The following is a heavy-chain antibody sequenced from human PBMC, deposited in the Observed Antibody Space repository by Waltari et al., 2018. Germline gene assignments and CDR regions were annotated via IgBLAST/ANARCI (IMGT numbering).Heavy chain of an antibody. J-gene: IGHJ5*02. CDR2: IIPIFGTA. CDR3: ARDRGQGLLWFREVRWWFDP. D-gene: IGHD3-10*01. CDR1: GGTFSSYA. Sequence: QVQLVQSGAEVKKPGSSVKVSCKASGGTFSSYAISWVRQAPGQGLEWMGGIIPIFGTANYAQKFQGRVTITADESTSTAYMELSSVTAADTAVYYCARDRGQGLLWFREVRWWFDPWGQGTLVTVSS. V-gene: IGHV1-69*12.